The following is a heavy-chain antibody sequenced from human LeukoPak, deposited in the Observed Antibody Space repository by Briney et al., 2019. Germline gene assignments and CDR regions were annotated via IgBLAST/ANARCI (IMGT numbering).Heavy chain of an antibody. CDR2: IYYSGST. D-gene: IGHD6-13*01. V-gene: IGHV4-39*01. CDR3: ARPTIAAAGNFDY. Sequence: SETLSLTCTVSGGSISSSSYYWGWIRQPPGKGLEWIGSIYYSGSTYYNPSLKSRVTISVDTSKNQFSLKLSSVTAADTAVYYCARPTIAAAGNFDYWGQGTLVTVSS. CDR1: GGSISSSSYY. J-gene: IGHJ4*02.